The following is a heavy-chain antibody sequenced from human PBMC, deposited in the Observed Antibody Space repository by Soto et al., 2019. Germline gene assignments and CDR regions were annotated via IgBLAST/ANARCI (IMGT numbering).Heavy chain of an antibody. CDR1: GFTFRSYG. Sequence: PGGSLRLSCAASGFTFRSYGMHWVRQAPGKGLEWVAVISYDGSNEDYADSVKGRFTISTDNSKNTLNLKMNSLRVEDTAVYYCASQVVEYGGKSQAFVFGGQGSLVTVSS. CDR3: ASQVVEYGGKSQAFVF. V-gene: IGHV3-30*03. CDR2: ISYDGSNE. D-gene: IGHD2-15*01. J-gene: IGHJ4*02.